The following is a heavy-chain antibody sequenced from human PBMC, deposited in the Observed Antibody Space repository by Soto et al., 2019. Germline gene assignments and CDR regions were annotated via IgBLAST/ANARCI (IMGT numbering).Heavy chain of an antibody. D-gene: IGHD6-6*01. CDR3: ARGGIAARQGAFDI. V-gene: IGHV3-64*02. CDR2: ISSNGGST. CDR1: GFTFSSYA. Sequence: GGSLRLSCAASGFTFSSYAMHWVRQAPGKGLEYVSAISSNGGSTYYADSVKGRFTISRDNSKNTLYLQMGSLRAEDMAVYYCARGGIAARQGAFDIWGQGTMVTVSS. J-gene: IGHJ3*02.